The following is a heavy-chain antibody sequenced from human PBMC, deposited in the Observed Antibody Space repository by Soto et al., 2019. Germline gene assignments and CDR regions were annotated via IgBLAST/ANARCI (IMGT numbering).Heavy chain of an antibody. D-gene: IGHD3-3*01. J-gene: IGHJ5*02. Sequence: QVQLVQSGAEVKKPGASVKVSCKASGYTFTSYYMHWVRQAPGQGLEWMGIINPSGGSTSYAQKFRGRVTMTRDTSTSTVYMELSSLRSEDTAVYYCAREDYDFWSGRPGWFDPWGQGTLVTVSS. CDR3: AREDYDFWSGRPGWFDP. CDR1: GYTFTSYY. CDR2: INPSGGST. V-gene: IGHV1-46*01.